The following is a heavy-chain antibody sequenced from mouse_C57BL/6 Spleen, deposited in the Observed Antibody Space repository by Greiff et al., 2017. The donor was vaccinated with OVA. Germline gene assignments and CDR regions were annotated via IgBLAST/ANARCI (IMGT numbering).Heavy chain of an antibody. Sequence: QVQLQQSGAELVTPGASVTLSCKASGYTFTRSWLPWVKPRPGRGLAWIGRIDPPSGGTKYNEKFKSKATLTVDKPSSTAYMQLSSLTSEDSAVYYCARSALMVDYWGQGTSVTVSS. J-gene: IGHJ4*01. CDR1: GYTFTRSW. CDR3: ARSALMVDY. CDR2: IDPPSGGT. V-gene: IGHV1-72*01.